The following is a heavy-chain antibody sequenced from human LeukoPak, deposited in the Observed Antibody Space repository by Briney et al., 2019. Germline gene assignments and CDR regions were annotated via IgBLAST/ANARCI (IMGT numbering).Heavy chain of an antibody. CDR1: GFTFSSYA. CDR3: AKAQAVQLWVFDY. D-gene: IGHD5-18*01. V-gene: IGHV3-23*01. Sequence: DPGGSLRLSCEASGFTFSSYAMSWVRQAPGKGLEWVSAISGSGGSTYYADSVKGRFTISRDNSKNTLYLQMHSLRAEDTAVYYCAKAQAVQLWVFDYWGQGTLVTVSS. CDR2: ISGSGGST. J-gene: IGHJ4*02.